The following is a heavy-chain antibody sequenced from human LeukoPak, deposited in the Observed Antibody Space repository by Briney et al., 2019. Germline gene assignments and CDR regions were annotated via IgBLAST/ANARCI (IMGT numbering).Heavy chain of an antibody. CDR3: ARDYLLDYGDYNYYYYGMDV. CDR2: IYTSGST. V-gene: IGHV4-4*07. J-gene: IGHJ6*02. CDR1: GGSISSYY. Sequence: SETLSLTCTVSGGSISSYYWSWIRQPAGKGLEWIGRIYTSGSTNYNPSLKSRATMSADTSKNQFSLKLSSVTAADTAVYYCARDYLLDYGDYNYYYYGMDVWGQGTTVTVSS. D-gene: IGHD4-17*01.